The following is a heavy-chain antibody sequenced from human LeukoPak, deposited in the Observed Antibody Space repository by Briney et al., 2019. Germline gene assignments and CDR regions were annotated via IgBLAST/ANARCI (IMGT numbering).Heavy chain of an antibody. CDR1: GASITSCY. CDR2: LYTTGTT. Sequence: SETLSLTRAVSGASITSCYWSWARQSAGKGLEWIGRLYTTGTTNYNPSLKSRVTMSGDSSKNQLSLTLTSVTTADTAVYYCVRDGANWEEPNDAFDTWGQGTLLTVSS. V-gene: IGHV4-4*07. CDR3: VRDGANWEEPNDAFDT. D-gene: IGHD1-26*01. J-gene: IGHJ3*02.